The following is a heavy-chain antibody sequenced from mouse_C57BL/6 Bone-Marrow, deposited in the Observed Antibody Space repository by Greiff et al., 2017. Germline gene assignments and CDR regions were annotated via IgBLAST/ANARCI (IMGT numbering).Heavy chain of an antibody. V-gene: IGHV6-6*01. J-gene: IGHJ4*01. D-gene: IGHD2-5*01. CDR1: GFTFSDAW. Sequence: EVQRVESGGGLVQPGGSMKLSCAASGFTFSDAWMDWVRQSPEKGLAWVAEIRNKANNHATYSAESVKGRFTISRDDSKSSVYLQMNSLRAEDTGIDDCTAYYSNYVRAMDYWGKGTSVTVSS. CDR2: IRNKANNHAT. CDR3: TAYYSNYVRAMDY.